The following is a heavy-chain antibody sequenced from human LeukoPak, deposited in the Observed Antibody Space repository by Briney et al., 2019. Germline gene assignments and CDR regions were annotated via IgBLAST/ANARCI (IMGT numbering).Heavy chain of an antibody. CDR3: AKGLWFGELSFDY. V-gene: IGHV3-9*01. J-gene: IGHJ4*02. Sequence: GGSLRLSCAASGFTFDDYAMHWVRQAPGKGLEWVSGISWNSGSIGYADSVKGRFTISRDNAKNSLYLQMNSLRAEDTALYYCAKGLWFGELSFDYWGQGTLVTVSS. D-gene: IGHD3-10*01. CDR1: GFTFDDYA. CDR2: ISWNSGSI.